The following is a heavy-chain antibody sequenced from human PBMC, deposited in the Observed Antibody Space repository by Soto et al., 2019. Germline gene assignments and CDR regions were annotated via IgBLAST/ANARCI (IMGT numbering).Heavy chain of an antibody. J-gene: IGHJ4*01. CDR2: IIPSGGST. D-gene: IGHD1-26*01. CDR3: ARDGERGGTCGSYPY. CDR1: GYTLTSYY. Sequence: ASGKVSCKASGYTLTSYYMHWVGQAPGKGLEWMGIIIPSGGSTSYAQKLQGRVTMTRDTSTSTFYMELNSLRSEGTAVYYCARDGERGGTCGSYPYWG. V-gene: IGHV1-46*03.